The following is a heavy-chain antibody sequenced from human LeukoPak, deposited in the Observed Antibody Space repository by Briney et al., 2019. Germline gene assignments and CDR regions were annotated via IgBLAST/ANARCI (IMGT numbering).Heavy chain of an antibody. CDR2: TYYRSKWYN. J-gene: IGHJ5*02. D-gene: IGHD6-19*01. CDR1: GDSVSSNSAA. V-gene: IGHV6-1*01. CDR3: ARDREDRRIAVAQGGWFDP. Sequence: SQTLSLTCAISGDSVSSNSAAWNWIRQSPSRGLEWLGRTYYRSKWYNDCAVSVKSRITINPDTSKNQFSLQLNSVTPEDTAVYYCARDREDRRIAVAQGGWFDPWGQGTLVTVSS.